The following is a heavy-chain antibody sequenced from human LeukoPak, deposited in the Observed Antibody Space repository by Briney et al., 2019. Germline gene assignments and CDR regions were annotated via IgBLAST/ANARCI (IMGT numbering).Heavy chain of an antibody. CDR1: GFTFSSYA. CDR2: ISYDGSNK. Sequence: GGPLRLSCAASGFTFSSYAMHWVRQAPGKGLEWVAVISYDGSNKYYADSVKGRFTISRDNSKNTLYLQMNSLRAEDTAVYYCARDYLWTENVVVVGYNWFDPWGQGTLVTVSS. CDR3: ARDYLWTENVVVVGYNWFDP. D-gene: IGHD2-15*01. J-gene: IGHJ5*02. V-gene: IGHV3-30*04.